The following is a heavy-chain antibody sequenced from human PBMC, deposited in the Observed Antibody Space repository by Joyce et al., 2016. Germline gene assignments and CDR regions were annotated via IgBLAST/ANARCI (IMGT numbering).Heavy chain of an antibody. CDR1: GFTFTSSA. D-gene: IGHD3-22*01. CDR3: AAAPDYYDSSGYYYSAFDI. J-gene: IGHJ3*02. CDR2: IVVGSGNT. V-gene: IGHV1-58*02. Sequence: QMQLVQSGPEVKKPGTSVKVSCKASGFTFTSSAMQWVRQARGQRLEGIGWIVVGSGNTNYAQKFQERVTITRDMSTSTAYMELSSLRCEDTAVYYCAAAPDYYDSSGYYYSAFDIWGQGTMVTVSS.